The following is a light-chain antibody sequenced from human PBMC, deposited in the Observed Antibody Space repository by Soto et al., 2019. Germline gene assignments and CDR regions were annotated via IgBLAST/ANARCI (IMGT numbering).Light chain of an antibody. CDR1: QSVSPY. J-gene: IGKJ5*01. Sequence: EIALTKSPANLSLSPGETATLSCRASQSVSPYLAWYQQKPGQSPRLLIYDASNRATGIPARFSGSGSGADLTLTISSLEPEDFAVYYYQERSNRITFGQGHDWR. V-gene: IGKV3-11*01. CDR2: DAS. CDR3: QERSNRIT.